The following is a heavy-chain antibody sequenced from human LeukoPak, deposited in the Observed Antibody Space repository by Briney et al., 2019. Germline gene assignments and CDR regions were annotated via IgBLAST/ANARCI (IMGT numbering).Heavy chain of an antibody. D-gene: IGHD2-2*01. CDR3: VSFYETY. Sequence: PGGSLRLSCAASGLTFSSHWMHWVRQAPGKGLVWVSHINSDGSWTSYADSVKGRFTISKDNAKNTVYLQMNNLRAEDTAVYYCVSFYETYWGWGTLVTVSS. CDR2: INSDGSWT. CDR1: GLTFSSHW. J-gene: IGHJ4*02. V-gene: IGHV3-74*01.